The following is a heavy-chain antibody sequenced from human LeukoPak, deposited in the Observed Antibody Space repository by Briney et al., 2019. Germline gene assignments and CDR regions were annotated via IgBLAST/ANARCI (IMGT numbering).Heavy chain of an antibody. CDR3: ARGGYYGSGNDFRFDP. CDR1: GGSISSYY. V-gene: IGHV4-59*01. CDR2: IHYTGST. J-gene: IGHJ5*02. Sequence: SETLSLACTVSGGSISSYYWSWIRQSPGKGLECIGYIHYTGSTNYNPSLKSRVTISVETSKNQFSLKLKSVTAADTAVYYCARGGYYGSGNDFRFDPWGQGTLVTVSS. D-gene: IGHD3-10*01.